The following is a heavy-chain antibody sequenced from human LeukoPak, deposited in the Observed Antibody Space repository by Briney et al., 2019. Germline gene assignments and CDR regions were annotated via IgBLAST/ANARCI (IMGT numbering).Heavy chain of an antibody. V-gene: IGHV4-34*01. CDR1: GGSFSGYY. J-gene: IGHJ6*03. CDR3: ARGETVFGVVQSDYFMDV. Sequence: SETLSLTCAVYGGSFSGYYWSWIRQTAGKGLEWIGQINHSGRTNYNPSLKSRFTISGDTYQKQFSLNLRSVTAADTAVYFCARGETVFGVVQSDYFMDVWAKGTTVTVSS. CDR2: INHSGRT. D-gene: IGHD3-3*01.